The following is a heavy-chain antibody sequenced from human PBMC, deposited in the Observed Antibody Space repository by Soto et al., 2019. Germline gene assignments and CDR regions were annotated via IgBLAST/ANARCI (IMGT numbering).Heavy chain of an antibody. V-gene: IGHV3-23*01. CDR3: AKDLQDIVVVVAAMYYYGMDV. CDR1: GFTFSSYA. CDR2: ISGSGGST. D-gene: IGHD2-15*01. J-gene: IGHJ6*02. Sequence: GGSLRLSCAASGFTFSSYAMSWVRQAPGKGLEWVSAISGSGGSTYYADSVKGRFTISRDNSKNTLYLQMNSLRAEDTAVYYCAKDLQDIVVVVAAMYYYGMDVWGQGTTVTVS.